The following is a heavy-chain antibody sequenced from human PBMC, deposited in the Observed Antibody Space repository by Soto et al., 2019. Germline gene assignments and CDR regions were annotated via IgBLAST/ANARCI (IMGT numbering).Heavy chain of an antibody. D-gene: IGHD1-26*01. CDR2: IYYSGST. Sequence: SETLSLTCTVSGGSISSGDYYWRWIRQPPGKGMEWIGYIYYSGSTYYNPSLKSRVTISVDTSKIEFALKLSSVTAADTALYYFSRERPDGSRLDPWGEGTLVTVSS. V-gene: IGHV4-30-4*01. J-gene: IGHJ5*02. CDR3: SRERPDGSRLDP. CDR1: GGSISSGDYY.